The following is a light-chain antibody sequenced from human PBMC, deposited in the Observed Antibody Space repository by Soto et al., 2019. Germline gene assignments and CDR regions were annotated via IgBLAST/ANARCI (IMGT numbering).Light chain of an antibody. CDR2: DVS. V-gene: IGLV2-8*01. CDR1: SSDVGGYNY. Sequence: QSALTQPLSASGSPGQSVAISCTGTSSDVGGYNYVSWYQQHPGKAPKLMLYDVSERPSGVPDRFSGSKSGNTASLTVSGLQAEDEADYYCSSYAGNNNVVFGGGTQLTVL. CDR3: SSYAGNNNVV. J-gene: IGLJ2*01.